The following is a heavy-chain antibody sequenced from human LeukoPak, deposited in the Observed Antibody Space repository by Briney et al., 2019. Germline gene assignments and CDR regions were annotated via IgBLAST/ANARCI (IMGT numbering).Heavy chain of an antibody. J-gene: IGHJ4*02. V-gene: IGHV1-2*02. CDR1: GYTFTGYY. Sequence: ASVKVSFKASGYTFTGYYMHWVRQAPGQGLEWMGWINLNSGGTNYAQKSQGRVTMTRDTSISTAYMELSSLRSDDTAVYYCARGIEFTISNYWGQGTLVTVSS. CDR2: INLNSGGT. CDR3: ARGIEFTISNY. D-gene: IGHD3-9*01.